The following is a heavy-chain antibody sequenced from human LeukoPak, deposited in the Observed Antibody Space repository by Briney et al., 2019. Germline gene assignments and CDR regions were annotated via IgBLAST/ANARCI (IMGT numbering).Heavy chain of an antibody. CDR2: VLNSGRT. J-gene: IGHJ3*02. CDR3: AGRQHIVAVTATRGSFDT. CDR1: GGSMSSYY. Sequence: SETLSLTCTVSGGSMSSYYWSWIRQPPGKGLEWIGYVLNSGRTNLNPSIRSRATMSVDTSKNQFSLKLSSLTAADTAVYYCAGRQHIVAVTATRGSFDTWGQGTMVTVSS. V-gene: IGHV4-59*01. D-gene: IGHD2-21*02.